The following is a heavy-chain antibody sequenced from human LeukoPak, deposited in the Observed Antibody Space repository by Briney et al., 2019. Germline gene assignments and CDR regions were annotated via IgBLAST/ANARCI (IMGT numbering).Heavy chain of an antibody. CDR3: AKSERFYCSGGTCYTNWFDP. Sequence: GGSLRLSCAASGFTFSTYAMNWVRQAPGKGLEWVSAISGSSAYTNYADSVKGRFTISRDNSKNTLYLQMNSLRAEDTAVYYCAKSERFYCSGGTCYTNWFDPWGQGTLVTVSS. J-gene: IGHJ5*02. CDR1: GFTFSTYA. CDR2: ISGSSAYT. V-gene: IGHV3-23*01. D-gene: IGHD2-15*01.